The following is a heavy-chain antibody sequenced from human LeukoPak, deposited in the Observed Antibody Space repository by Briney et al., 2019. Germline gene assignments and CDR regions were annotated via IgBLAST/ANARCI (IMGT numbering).Heavy chain of an antibody. V-gene: IGHV1-3*01. D-gene: IGHD3-10*01. J-gene: IGHJ5*02. CDR1: GYTFTSYA. CDR3: ARDSGITMPPPHFDP. CDR2: INAGNGNT. Sequence: AASVKVSCKSSGYTFTSYAMHWVRQAPGQRLEWMGWINAGNGNTKYSQKFQGRVTITRDTSASTAYMELSSLRSEDTAVYYCARDSGITMPPPHFDPWGQGTLVTVSS.